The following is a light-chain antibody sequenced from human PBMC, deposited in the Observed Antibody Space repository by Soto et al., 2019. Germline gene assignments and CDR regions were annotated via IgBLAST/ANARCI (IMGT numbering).Light chain of an antibody. CDR2: DAS. V-gene: IGKV3-11*01. J-gene: IGKJ2*01. Sequence: EIVLTQSPATLSLSPGERATLSCRASQSVSSYLAWYQQKPGQAPRLLIYDASNRATGIPARFSCSGSGTEFTLTISSLEHEDFAVYYCQQRSNWPRMYTFGQGTKLEIK. CDR1: QSVSSY. CDR3: QQRSNWPRMYT.